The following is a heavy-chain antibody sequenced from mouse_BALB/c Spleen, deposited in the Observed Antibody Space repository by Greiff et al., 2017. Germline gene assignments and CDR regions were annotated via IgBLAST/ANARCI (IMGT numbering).Heavy chain of an antibody. V-gene: IGHV5-6-5*01. Sequence: EVQLVESGGGLVKPGGSLKLSCAASGFTFSSYAMSWVRQTPEKRLEWVASISSGGSTYYPDSVKGRFTISRDNARNILYLQMSSLRSEDTAMYYCARENYGSSDYWGQGTTLTVSS. CDR1: GFTFSSYA. D-gene: IGHD1-1*01. CDR3: ARENYGSSDY. J-gene: IGHJ2*01. CDR2: ISSGGST.